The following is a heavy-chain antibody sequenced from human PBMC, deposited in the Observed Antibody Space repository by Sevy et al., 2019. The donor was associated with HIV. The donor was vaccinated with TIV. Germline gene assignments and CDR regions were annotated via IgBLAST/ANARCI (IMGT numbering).Heavy chain of an antibody. CDR2: ISGGGGNI. D-gene: IGHD3-16*01. CDR3: AIYLGDYVWGSYGFDY. Sequence: GGSLRLSCAASGLTFSNYAMSWVRQAPGKGLEWISAISGGGGNIYNAASVQGRFTISRDNSKNTLYLQMNSLTDGAMAVYYCAIYLGDYVWGSYGFDYWGQGTLVTVSS. J-gene: IGHJ4*02. CDR1: GLTFSNYA. V-gene: IGHV3-23*01.